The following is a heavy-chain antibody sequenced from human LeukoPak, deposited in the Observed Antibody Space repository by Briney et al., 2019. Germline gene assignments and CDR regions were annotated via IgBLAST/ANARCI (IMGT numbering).Heavy chain of an antibody. CDR2: ISAYNGNT. Sequence: ASVKVSCKASGYTFTSYGISWVRPPPGQGLEGMGWISAYNGNTNYAQEIQGRVTMTTDTSTSTGYMELRSLRSDDTAVYYCAREGYSSGWRGYYFDYWGQGTLVTVSS. V-gene: IGHV1-18*01. D-gene: IGHD6-19*01. J-gene: IGHJ4*02. CDR1: GYTFTSYG. CDR3: AREGYSSGWRGYYFDY.